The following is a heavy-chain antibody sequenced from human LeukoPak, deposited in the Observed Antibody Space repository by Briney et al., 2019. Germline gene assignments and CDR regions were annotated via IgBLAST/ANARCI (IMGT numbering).Heavy chain of an antibody. Sequence: SETLSLTGTVYGYSISSVNYWGWIRQPPREWLGWIGGIYHSGDTYYNPSLKRRVTISVDTSKNQFSLKLSSVTAADTAVYYWARGGVADYDLWSGLHNWFDPWGQGTLVTVSS. CDR3: ARGGVADYDLWSGLHNWFDP. D-gene: IGHD3-3*01. J-gene: IGHJ5*02. CDR2: IYHSGDT. V-gene: IGHV4-38-2*02. CDR1: GYSISSVNY.